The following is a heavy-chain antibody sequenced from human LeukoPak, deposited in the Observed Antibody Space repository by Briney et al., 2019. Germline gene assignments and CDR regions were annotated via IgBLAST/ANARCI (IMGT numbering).Heavy chain of an antibody. V-gene: IGHV3-74*01. J-gene: IGHJ5*02. CDR3: AKDKWWEASDR. Sequence: GGSLRLSCAASGFSFSAHWMHWVRQAPGKGLVWVAQINGDATATNYAGSVKGRFTISRDNAKNTVHLQMSTLTAEETAVYYCAKDKWWEASDRWGQGSLVTVSS. CDR1: GFSFSAHW. D-gene: IGHD1-26*01. CDR2: INGDATAT.